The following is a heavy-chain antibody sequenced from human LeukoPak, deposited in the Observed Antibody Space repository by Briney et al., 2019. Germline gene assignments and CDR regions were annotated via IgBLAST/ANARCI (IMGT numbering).Heavy chain of an antibody. J-gene: IGHJ4*02. D-gene: IGHD3-3*01. V-gene: IGHV4-31*03. CDR2: IYYSGST. Sequence: SQTLSLTCSVSGDSISGGGYYWSWIRQHPGKGLEWIGYIYYSGSTSYNPSLKSRVTISVDTSKNQFSLKLSSVTAADTAVYYCARGQYYDFWSGYSYYFDYWGQGTLVTVSS. CDR3: ARGQYYDFWSGYSYYFDY. CDR1: GDSISGGGYY.